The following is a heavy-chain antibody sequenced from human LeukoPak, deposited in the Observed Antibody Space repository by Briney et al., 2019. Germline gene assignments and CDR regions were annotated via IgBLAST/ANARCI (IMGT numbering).Heavy chain of an antibody. Sequence: GGSLRLSCAASGLTFSHVWMSWVRQAPGKGLEWIGRIKSKSGGGTTDYAAPVKGRFTISRDDSENTLYLQMNSLRDEDTAVYYCARDTAYAFDIWGQGTMVTVSS. CDR2: IKSKSGGGTT. V-gene: IGHV3-15*01. J-gene: IGHJ3*02. CDR1: GLTFSHVW. CDR3: ARDTAYAFDI.